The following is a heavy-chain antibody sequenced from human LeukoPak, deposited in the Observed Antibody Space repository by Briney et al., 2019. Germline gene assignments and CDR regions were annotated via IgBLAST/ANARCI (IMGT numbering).Heavy chain of an antibody. CDR1: GGSISSGSCY. CDR2: IYTSGST. CDR3: ARDVARLNYDFWSGQAKRGDAFDI. J-gene: IGHJ3*02. Sequence: SETLSLTCTVSGGSISSGSCYWSWIRQPAGKGLECIGRIYTSGSTNYNPSLKSRVTISVDTSKNQFSLKLSSVTAADTAVYYCARDVARLNYDFWSGQAKRGDAFDIWGQGTMVTVSS. D-gene: IGHD3-3*01. V-gene: IGHV4-61*02.